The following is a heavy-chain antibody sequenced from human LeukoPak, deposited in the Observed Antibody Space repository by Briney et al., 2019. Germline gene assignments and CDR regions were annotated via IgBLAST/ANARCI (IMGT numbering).Heavy chain of an antibody. J-gene: IGHJ6*02. CDR3: ARVLPVVPAAEAYYYYGMDV. CDR2: INHSGST. D-gene: IGHD2-2*01. V-gene: IGHV4-34*01. CDR1: GGSFSGYY. Sequence: PSETLSLTCAVYGGSFSGYYWSWIRQPPGKGLEWIGEINHSGSTNYNPSLKSRVTISVDTSKNQFSLKLSSVTAADTAVYYCARVLPVVPAAEAYYYYGMDVWGQGTTVTVSS.